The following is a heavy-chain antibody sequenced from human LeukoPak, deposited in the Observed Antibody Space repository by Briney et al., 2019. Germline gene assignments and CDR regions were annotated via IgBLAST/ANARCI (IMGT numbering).Heavy chain of an antibody. CDR1: GFTFSSYS. CDR3: AGGDSSGWYGDGDY. D-gene: IGHD6-19*01. J-gene: IGHJ4*02. CDR2: ISSSSSYI. V-gene: IGHV3-21*01. Sequence: GGSLRLSCAASGFTFSSYSMNWVRQAPGKGLEWVSSISSSSSYIYYADSVKGRFTISRDNAKNSLYLQMNSLRAEDTAVYYCAGGDSSGWYGDGDYWGQGTLVTVSS.